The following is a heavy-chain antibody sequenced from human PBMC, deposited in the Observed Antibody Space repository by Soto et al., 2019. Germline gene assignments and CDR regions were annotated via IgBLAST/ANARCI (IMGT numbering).Heavy chain of an antibody. Sequence: SETLSLTCTVSGGSISSGGYYWTWIRQPPGNGLEWIGYIYYSGSTYYSPSLKSRITMSVDTSKNQFSLKLSSVTAADTAVYYCAQSSGYSFDYWGQGTLVTVSS. CDR2: IYYSGST. D-gene: IGHD6-19*01. CDR1: GGSISSGGYY. J-gene: IGHJ4*02. V-gene: IGHV4-31*03. CDR3: AQSSGYSFDY.